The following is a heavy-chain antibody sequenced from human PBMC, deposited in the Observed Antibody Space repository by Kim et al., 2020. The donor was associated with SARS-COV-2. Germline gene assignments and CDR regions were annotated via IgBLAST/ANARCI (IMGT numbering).Heavy chain of an antibody. J-gene: IGHJ4*02. Sequence: ASVKVSCKASGDTFNSRYITWVRQAPGQGLEWMGGISAYSGKTNYAQNFQGRVTMTTDTSTTTAYMELTSLRSDDTAVYYCARGGLRGLLSDYWGQGTLVSVSS. CDR2: ISAYSGKT. D-gene: IGHD1-26*01. V-gene: IGHV1-18*01. CDR1: GDTFNSRY. CDR3: ARGGLRGLLSDY.